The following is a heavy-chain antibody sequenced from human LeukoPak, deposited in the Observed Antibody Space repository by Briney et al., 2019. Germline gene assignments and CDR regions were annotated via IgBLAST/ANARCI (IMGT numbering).Heavy chain of an antibody. V-gene: IGHV4-34*01. J-gene: IGHJ4*02. CDR3: ARGERVATIPAYCDY. D-gene: IGHD5-12*01. Sequence: PSETLSLTCAVYGGSFSGYYWSWIRQPPGKGLEWIGEINHSGSTNYNPSLKSRVTISVDTSKNQFSLKLSSVTAADTAVYYCARGERVATIPAYCDYWGQGTLVTVSS. CDR1: GGSFSGYY. CDR2: INHSGST.